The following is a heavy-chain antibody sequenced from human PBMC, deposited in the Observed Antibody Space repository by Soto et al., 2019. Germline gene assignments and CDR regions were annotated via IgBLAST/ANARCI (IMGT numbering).Heavy chain of an antibody. CDR1: GGAFIGYY. J-gene: IGHJ5*02. V-gene: IGHV4-34*01. Sequence: SETLSLTCAVYGGAFIGYYCIFIRHPPGKGLEWIGEVDHSGSTNYNPSLKSRVTISVDTSKNQFSLKLSSVTAADTAVYYCARGPITTNPRFDPWGQGTLVTVSS. D-gene: IGHD3-22*01. CDR3: ARGPITTNPRFDP. CDR2: VDHSGST.